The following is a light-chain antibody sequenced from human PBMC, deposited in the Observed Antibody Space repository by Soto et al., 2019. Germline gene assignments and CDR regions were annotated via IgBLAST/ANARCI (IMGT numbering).Light chain of an antibody. CDR1: QSVNNNY. CDR3: QQYGSSPGT. V-gene: IGKV3-20*01. J-gene: IGKJ1*01. Sequence: EIVLTQSPGTLSLSPGERATLSCRASQSVNNNYLAWYQQKPGQAPRLLIYGASSRATGIPDRFSGSGSGTDFTLTITRLEPEDVAVYYCQQYGSSPGTFGQGTKVEIK. CDR2: GAS.